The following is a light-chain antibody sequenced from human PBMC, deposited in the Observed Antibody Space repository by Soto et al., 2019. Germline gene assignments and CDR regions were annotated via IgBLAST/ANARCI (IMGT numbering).Light chain of an antibody. V-gene: IGLV1-44*01. Sequence: QSLLTQPPPSSGSPGQRVTISCSGNSSNIGDNTISWYQQLPGTAPKLLISRDDQRPSGVPDRFSGSKSGTSGSLAISGLQAEDEADYFCAAWDTRLNGHVFGTGTKVTVL. CDR1: SSNIGDNT. J-gene: IGLJ1*01. CDR3: AAWDTRLNGHV. CDR2: RDD.